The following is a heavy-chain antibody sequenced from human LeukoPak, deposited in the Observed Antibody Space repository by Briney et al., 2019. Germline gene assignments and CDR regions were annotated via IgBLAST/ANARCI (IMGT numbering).Heavy chain of an antibody. V-gene: IGHV1-69*05. D-gene: IGHD3-3*01. CDR1: GGTFSSYA. Sequence: ASVKVSCKASGGTFSSYAISWVRQAPGQGLEWMGGIIPIFGTANYAQKFQGRVTITTDESTSTAYMELSSLRSEDTAVYYCATQGTIFGVGGYWGQGTLVTVSS. CDR3: ATQGTIFGVGGY. CDR2: IIPIFGTA. J-gene: IGHJ4*02.